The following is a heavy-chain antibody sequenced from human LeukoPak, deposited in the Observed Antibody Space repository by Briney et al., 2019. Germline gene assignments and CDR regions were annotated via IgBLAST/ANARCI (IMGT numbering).Heavy chain of an antibody. J-gene: IGHJ6*04. CDR2: INPSGGST. D-gene: IGHD3-10*01. Sequence: GASVKVSCRASGYTFTSDYMHWVRQAAGQGLEWMGIINPSGGSTSYAQKFQGRVTMTRDTSTSTVYMELSSLRSEDTAVYYCARSSELGALSTSGSYSWYYYGMDVWGKGTTVTVSS. V-gene: IGHV1-46*01. CDR3: ARSSELGALSTSGSYSWYYYGMDV. CDR1: GYTFTSDY.